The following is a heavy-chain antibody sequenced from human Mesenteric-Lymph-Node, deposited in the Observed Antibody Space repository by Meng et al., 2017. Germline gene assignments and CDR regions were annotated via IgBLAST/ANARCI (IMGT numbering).Heavy chain of an antibody. CDR1: GGSLSGDY. CDR3: ARGPRTRYGDYVY. J-gene: IGHJ4*02. V-gene: IGHV4-34*01. CDR2: INHSGST. D-gene: IGHD4-17*01. Sequence: QLRRRQRGAGLLKPSGTLPLPCAVDGGSLSGDYWSWTRHPPGKGMEWSEAINHSGSTNYNPSLKSRVTISVDTSKNQFSLKLSSVTAADTAVYYCARGPRTRYGDYVYWGQGTLVTVSS.